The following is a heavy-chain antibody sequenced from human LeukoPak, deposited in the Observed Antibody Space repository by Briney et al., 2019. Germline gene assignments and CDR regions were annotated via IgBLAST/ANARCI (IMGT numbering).Heavy chain of an antibody. CDR2: IKEDGSEI. CDR3: ARDLTPLIQLWPRSVDYNYGMDA. D-gene: IGHD5-24*01. J-gene: IGHJ6*02. V-gene: IGHV3-7*01. CDR1: GFTFSNYD. Sequence: GGSLRLSCAASGFTFSNYDMNWVRQAPGKGLEWVANIKEDGSEIYYVDVVKGRFTISRDNANNSLYLQMNSLGAEDTAVYYCARDLTPLIQLWPRSVDYNYGMDAWGQGTTVTVSS.